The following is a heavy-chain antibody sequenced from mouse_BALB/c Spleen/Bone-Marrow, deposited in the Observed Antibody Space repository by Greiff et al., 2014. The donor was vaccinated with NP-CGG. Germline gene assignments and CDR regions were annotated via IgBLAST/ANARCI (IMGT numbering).Heavy chain of an antibody. D-gene: IGHD4-1*01. CDR3: ARVRNWAAY. J-gene: IGHJ2*01. CDR2: IYPGGGNT. V-gene: IGHV1-80*01. CDR1: GYAFSSYW. Sequence: QVQLQQSGAELVRPGSSVKISCKASGYAFSSYWMNWVKQSPGQGLELIGQIYPGGGNTYYNGNFKGKSTLTADNSSSTAYMHVSSVTYEGSAVYFCARVRNWAAYWGQGTPLTVSS.